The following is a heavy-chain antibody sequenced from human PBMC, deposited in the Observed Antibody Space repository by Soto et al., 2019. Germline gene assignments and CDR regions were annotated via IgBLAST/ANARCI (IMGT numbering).Heavy chain of an antibody. V-gene: IGHV4-4*07. CDR2: IYSSGNT. CDR1: GGSISGFY. J-gene: IGHJ3*02. D-gene: IGHD2-15*01. Sequence: SETLSLTCTVSGGSISGFYWTWIRQPAGRGLEWIGRIYSSGNTYYNPSLTSRVTMSVDTSKNQFSLKLTSVTAADTAVYYCARDGGRDGTDIWGQGTMVTVSS. CDR3: ARDGGRDGTDI.